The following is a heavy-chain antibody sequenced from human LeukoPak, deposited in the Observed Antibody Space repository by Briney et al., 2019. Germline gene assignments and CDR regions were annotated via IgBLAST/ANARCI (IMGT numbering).Heavy chain of an antibody. CDR1: GYTFTGYY. CDR2: INPNSGGT. J-gene: IGHJ4*02. CDR3: ARDIVSSFLKGATVTHVFDY. D-gene: IGHD4-17*01. V-gene: IGHV1-2*04. Sequence: ASVKVSCKASGYTFTGYYIHWVRQAPGQGLEWMGWINPNSGGTNYTQKFQGWVTMTRDTSISTVYMELSRLRSDDTAVYYCARDIVSSFLKGATVTHVFDYWGQGTLVTVSS.